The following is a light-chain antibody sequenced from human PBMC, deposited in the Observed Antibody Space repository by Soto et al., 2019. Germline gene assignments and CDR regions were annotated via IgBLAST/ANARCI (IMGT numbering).Light chain of an antibody. V-gene: IGKV3-15*01. CDR2: GAS. CDR1: QSVSSN. CDR3: QQYNNWPWT. Sequence: DIVMTQSPATLSVSPGERATLSCRSSQSVSSNLAWYQQKPGQAPRLLIYGASTRATGIPARFSGSGSGTEFTLTISSLQSEDFEVCYCQQYNNWPWTFGQGTKVDIK. J-gene: IGKJ1*01.